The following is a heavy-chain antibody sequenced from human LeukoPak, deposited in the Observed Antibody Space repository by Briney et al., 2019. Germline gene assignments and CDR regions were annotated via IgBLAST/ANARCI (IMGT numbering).Heavy chain of an antibody. CDR1: GFSFSGYC. CDR3: AGGSGSLIES. J-gene: IGHJ4*02. V-gene: IGHV3-7*04. CDR2: IKQDGSER. Sequence: GGSLRLSCAASGFSFSGYCMNWVRQAPGKGLEWVAIIKQDGSERYYADSVTGRFTISRDNAKNSLYLQVNSLRVEDTAVYFCAGGSGSLIESWGQGTLVTVSS. D-gene: IGHD2-21*01.